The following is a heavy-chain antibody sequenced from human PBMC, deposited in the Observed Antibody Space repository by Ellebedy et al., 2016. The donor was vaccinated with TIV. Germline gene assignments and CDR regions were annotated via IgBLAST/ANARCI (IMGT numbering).Heavy chain of an antibody. V-gene: IGHV3-21*01. Sequence: GESLKISXAASAFTFSTHSMAWARQAPGKGLEWVSSINGPSDTIHYADSVKGRFTISRDNAKSSLYLQMNSLRAEDTAIYYCARKLYYYDSSGAGWFNPWGQGTLVTVSS. D-gene: IGHD3-22*01. CDR2: INGPSDTI. CDR1: AFTFSTHS. CDR3: ARKLYYYDSSGAGWFNP. J-gene: IGHJ5*02.